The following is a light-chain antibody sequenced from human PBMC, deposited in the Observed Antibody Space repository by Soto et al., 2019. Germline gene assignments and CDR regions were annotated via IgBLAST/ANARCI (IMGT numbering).Light chain of an antibody. V-gene: IGKV1-5*03. CDR1: QSISSW. J-gene: IGKJ1*01. CDR2: KAS. CDR3: QQYNTVFAAA. Sequence: DIQMTQSPSTLSASVGDRVTITCRASQSISSWLAWYQQKPGKAPKLLIYKASSLESGVPSRFSGSGSGTEFTLTISSLQPDDFATYYCQQYNTVFAAAFGQGTKVEIK.